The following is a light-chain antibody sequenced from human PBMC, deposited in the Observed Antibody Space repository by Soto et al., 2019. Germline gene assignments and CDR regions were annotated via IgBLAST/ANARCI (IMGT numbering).Light chain of an antibody. V-gene: IGLV2-14*01. CDR2: EVS. CDR1: SSDVGAYNY. Sequence: QSALTQPASVSGSPGRSSTISCTGTSSDVGAYNYVSWYQQYPGKAPKLMIYEVSNRPSRVSNRFYASKSGHTASLTISGLQAEGEADYYCSSYTNRDTLVFGGGTKLTVL. J-gene: IGLJ3*02. CDR3: SSYTNRDTLV.